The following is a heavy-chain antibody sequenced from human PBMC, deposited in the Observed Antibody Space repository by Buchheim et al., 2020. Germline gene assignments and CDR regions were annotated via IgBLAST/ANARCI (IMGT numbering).Heavy chain of an antibody. Sequence: QVQLQESGPGLVKPSQTLSLTCTVSGGSISSGGYYWSWIRQHPGKGLEWIGYIYYSGSTYYNPSLKSRVTISVEPTKNHFSLKLSSVTAADTAVYYCARTPSIVGAWVPYFDLWGRGTL. CDR2: IYYSGST. D-gene: IGHD1-26*01. V-gene: IGHV4-31*03. CDR3: ARTPSIVGAWVPYFDL. CDR1: GGSISSGGYY. J-gene: IGHJ2*01.